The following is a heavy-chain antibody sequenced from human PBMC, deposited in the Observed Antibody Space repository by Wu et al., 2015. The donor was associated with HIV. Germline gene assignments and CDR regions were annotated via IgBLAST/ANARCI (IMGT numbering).Heavy chain of an antibody. CDR3: ARDRPPAVAGLRDAFDI. CDR1: GDSISSYY. CDR2: IYISGST. D-gene: IGHD6-19*01. Sequence: QVQLQESGPGLVKPSETLSLTCTVSGDSISSYYWSWIRQPAGKGLEWIGRIYISGSTNYNPSLKSRVTMSVDTSKNQFSLKLNSLTAADTAVYYCARDRPPAVAGLRDAFDIWGQGTMVTVSS. J-gene: IGHJ3*02. V-gene: IGHV4-4*07.